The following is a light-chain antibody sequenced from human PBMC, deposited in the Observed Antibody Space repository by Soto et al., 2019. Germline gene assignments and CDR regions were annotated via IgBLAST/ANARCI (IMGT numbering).Light chain of an antibody. J-gene: IGKJ1*01. CDR1: QDIGCR. Sequence: DIQMTQSPSSVSASLGDRITITCRASQDIGCRLAWFQQKPGKAPQYLIQAASILQSGVPSRFSGSGSGTEFILTISNLQPEDFASYFCLQVYSFPRTFGLGTKVDIK. CDR2: AAS. CDR3: LQVYSFPRT. V-gene: IGKV1-12*01.